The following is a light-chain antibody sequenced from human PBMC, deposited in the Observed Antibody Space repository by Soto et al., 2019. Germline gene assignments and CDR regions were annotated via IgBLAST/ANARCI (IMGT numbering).Light chain of an antibody. J-gene: IGKJ4*02. CDR3: QQYNNWPLT. CDR2: GAS. V-gene: IGKV3-15*01. CDR1: QSVSSN. Sequence: EVVMTQSPATLSVSLGDRATLSCRASQSVSSNLAWYQQKPGQGPRLLIYGASTRATGIPARFSGSGSGTEFTLTISSLQSEDFAVYSCQQYNNWPLTVGGGTKVEIK.